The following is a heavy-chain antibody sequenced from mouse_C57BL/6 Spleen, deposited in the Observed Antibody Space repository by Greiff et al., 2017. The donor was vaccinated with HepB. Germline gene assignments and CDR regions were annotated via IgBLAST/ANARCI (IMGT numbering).Heavy chain of an antibody. CDR1: GFTFSDYG. V-gene: IGHV5-17*01. CDR2: ISSGSSTI. J-gene: IGHJ4*01. D-gene: IGHD1-1*02. Sequence: EVKLQESGGGLVKPGGSLKLSCAASGFTFSDYGMHWVRQAPEKGLEWVAYISSGSSTIYYADTVKGRFTISRDNAKNTLFLQMTSLRSEDTAMYYCARMNYGAMDYWGQGTSVTVSS. CDR3: ARMNYGAMDY.